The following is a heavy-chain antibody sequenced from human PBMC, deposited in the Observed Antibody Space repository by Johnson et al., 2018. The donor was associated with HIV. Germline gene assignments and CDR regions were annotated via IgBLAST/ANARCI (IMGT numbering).Heavy chain of an antibody. CDR1: GFIFDDYA. D-gene: IGHD6-19*01. V-gene: IGHV3-9*01. Sequence: QLVESGGGLVQPGRSLRLSCAASGFIFDDYAMHWVRQAPGKGLEWVSGISWNSGTIAYADSVKGRFIISRDNAENSLYLEMNSLRAEDTALYYCVKDRRFAVAGPHDGFDVWGLGTMVTVSS. CDR3: VKDRRFAVAGPHDGFDV. J-gene: IGHJ3*01. CDR2: ISWNSGTI.